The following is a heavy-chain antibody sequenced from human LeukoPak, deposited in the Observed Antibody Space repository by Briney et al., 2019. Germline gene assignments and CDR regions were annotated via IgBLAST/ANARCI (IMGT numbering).Heavy chain of an antibody. J-gene: IGHJ4*02. Sequence: PGGSLRLSCTTSGFDFGDYLITWVRQAPGKGLEWVSAISGSAGSTYYAASVKGRFTISRDNSKNTLYLQMDSLRVEDTAVYYCAKEEAVAGPFDYWGQGTLVTVSS. CDR1: GFDFGDYL. CDR2: ISGSAGST. V-gene: IGHV3-23*01. CDR3: AKEEAVAGPFDY. D-gene: IGHD6-19*01.